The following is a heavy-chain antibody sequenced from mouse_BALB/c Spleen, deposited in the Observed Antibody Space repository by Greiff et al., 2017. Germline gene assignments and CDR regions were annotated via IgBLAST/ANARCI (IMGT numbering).Heavy chain of an antibody. V-gene: IGHV5-17*02. D-gene: IGHD2-1*01. CDR2: ISSGSSTI. CDR1: GFTFSSFG. J-gene: IGHJ2*01. CDR3: ARDGNYVVGYFDY. Sequence: EVMLVESGGGLVQPGGSRKLSCAASGFTFSSFGMHWVRQAPEKGLEWVAYISSGSSTIYYADTVKGRFTISRDNPKNTLFLQMTSLRSEDTAMYYCARDGNYVVGYFDYWGQGTTLTVSS.